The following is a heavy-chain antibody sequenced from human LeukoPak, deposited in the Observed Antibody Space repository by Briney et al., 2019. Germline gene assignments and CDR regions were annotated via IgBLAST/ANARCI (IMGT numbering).Heavy chain of an antibody. V-gene: IGHV4-34*01. CDR2: INHSGST. J-gene: IGHJ5*02. Sequence: PSETLSLTCAVYGGSFSGYYWSWIRQPPGKGLEWIGEINHSGSTNYNPSLKSRVTISVDTSKNQFSLRVRSMTAADTAVYYCAGVPGVYYDTLTGYGSGWFDPWGPGTLVTVPS. CDR3: AGVPGVYYDTLTGYGSGWFDP. D-gene: IGHD3-9*01. CDR1: GGSFSGYY.